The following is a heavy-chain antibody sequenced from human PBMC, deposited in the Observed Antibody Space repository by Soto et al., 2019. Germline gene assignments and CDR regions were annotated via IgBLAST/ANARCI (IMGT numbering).Heavy chain of an antibody. CDR2: IYYSGST. V-gene: IGHV4-39*01. Sequence: QLQLQESGPGLVKPSETLSLTCTVSGGSISSSSYYWGWIRQPPGKGLEWIGSIYYSGSTYYTPSLKSRLNITVDTSKIQFSLKLSSVTAADTAVYYCARHLSRRGRRWDTYYDFWSGYFYWFDPWGQGTLVTVSS. D-gene: IGHD3-3*01. CDR1: GGSISSSSYY. CDR3: ARHLSRRGRRWDTYYDFWSGYFYWFDP. J-gene: IGHJ5*02.